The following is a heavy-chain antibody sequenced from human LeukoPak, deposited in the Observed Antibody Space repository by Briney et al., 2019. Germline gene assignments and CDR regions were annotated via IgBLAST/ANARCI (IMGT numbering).Heavy chain of an antibody. CDR3: ARSGSYDRVDY. CDR1: GAPISSSSDY. D-gene: IGHD3-10*01. CDR2: ISYSGST. J-gene: IGHJ4*02. V-gene: IGHV4-39*01. Sequence: SETLSLTCTVSGAPISSSSDYWGWIRQPPGKGLEWIGTISYSGSTYYNPSLKSRLTISVDTSKNQFSLRLRSVTAADTAVYYCARSGSYDRVDYWGQGTLVTVSS.